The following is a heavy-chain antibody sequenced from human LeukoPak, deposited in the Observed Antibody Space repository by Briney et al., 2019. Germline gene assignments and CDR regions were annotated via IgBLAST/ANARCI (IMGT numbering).Heavy chain of an antibody. CDR2: IKQDGSEK. J-gene: IGHJ4*02. CDR1: GFTFTNHW. CDR3: ARDSQWYYDILTGIGPQDY. Sequence: GGSLRLSCAASGFTFTNHWMTWVRQAPGKGLEWVANIKQDGSEKYYVDSVKGRFTISRDNAKNSLYLQMNSLRAEDTAVYYCARDSQWYYDILTGIGPQDYWGQGTLVTVSS. V-gene: IGHV3-7*01. D-gene: IGHD3-9*01.